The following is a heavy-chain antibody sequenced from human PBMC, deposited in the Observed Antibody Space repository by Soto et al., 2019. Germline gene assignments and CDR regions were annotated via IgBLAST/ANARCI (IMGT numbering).Heavy chain of an antibody. J-gene: IGHJ6*03. CDR3: ARSTSGGYYYYYYYYMDV. Sequence: ASVKVSCKASGYTFTSYDINWVRQATGQGLEWMGWMNPNSGNTGYAQKFQGRVTMTRNTSISTAYMELSSLRSEDTAVYYCARSTSGGYYYYYYYYMDVWGKGTTVTVSS. D-gene: IGHD3-10*01. V-gene: IGHV1-8*01. CDR1: GYTFTSYD. CDR2: MNPNSGNT.